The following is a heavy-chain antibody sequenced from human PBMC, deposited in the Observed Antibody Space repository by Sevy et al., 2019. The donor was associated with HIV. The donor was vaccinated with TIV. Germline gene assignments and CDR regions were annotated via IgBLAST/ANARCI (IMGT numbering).Heavy chain of an antibody. CDR1: GHTLNQLS. J-gene: IGHJ4*02. V-gene: IGHV1-24*01. Sequence: PGASVKVSCKVSGHTLNQLSMHWVRQAPGKGLEWMGRFDPEDGETIYAQRFQGRFTMTEDTSTDTAYMHLSSLRSEDTAVYYCASAREYYEDNSGYFDYWGQGTLVTVSS. D-gene: IGHD3-22*01. CDR2: FDPEDGET. CDR3: ASAREYYEDNSGYFDY.